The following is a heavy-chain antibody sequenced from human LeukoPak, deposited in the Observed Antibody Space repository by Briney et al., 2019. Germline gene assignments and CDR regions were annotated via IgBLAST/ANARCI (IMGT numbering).Heavy chain of an antibody. D-gene: IGHD3-3*01. V-gene: IGHV7-4-1*02. CDR3: ARALYYDFWSGYYTGLGTDAFDI. CDR1: GYTFTDYY. CDR2: INTNTGNP. Sequence: ASVKVSCKASGYTFTDYYMHWVRQAPGQGLEWMGWINTNTGNPTYAQGFTGRFVFSLDTSVSTAYLQISSLKAEDTAVYYCARALYYDFWSGYYTGLGTDAFDIWGQGTMVTASS. J-gene: IGHJ3*02.